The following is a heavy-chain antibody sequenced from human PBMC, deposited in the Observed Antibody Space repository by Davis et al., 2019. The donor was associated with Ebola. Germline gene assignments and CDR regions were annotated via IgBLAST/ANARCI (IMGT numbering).Heavy chain of an antibody. CDR3: AREGWSPYYYGMDV. J-gene: IGHJ6*02. Sequence: GESLKISCAASGFTFSSYWMSWVRQAPGKGLVWVSRINSDGSSTSYADSVKGRFTISRDNAKNTLYLQMNSLRAEDTAVYYCAREGWSPYYYGMDVWGQGTTVTVSS. V-gene: IGHV3-74*01. D-gene: IGHD6-19*01. CDR2: INSDGSST. CDR1: GFTFSSYW.